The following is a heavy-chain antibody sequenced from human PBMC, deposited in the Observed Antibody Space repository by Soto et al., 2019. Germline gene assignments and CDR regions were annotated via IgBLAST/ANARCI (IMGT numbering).Heavy chain of an antibody. Sequence: ESGGDLVQTGGSLRLSCAASGFSFSTSAMNWVRQAPGTGPEWISLISGSSDVAYYAESVTGRFTSSRDNSKNTLYLQMKRLRVEDTAIYYCAKYSGDFPVYNGLNVWGQGTTVIVSS. CDR1: GFSFSTSA. V-gene: IGHV3-23*01. CDR3: AKYSGDFPVYNGLNV. J-gene: IGHJ6*02. CDR2: ISGSSDVA. D-gene: IGHD1-26*01.